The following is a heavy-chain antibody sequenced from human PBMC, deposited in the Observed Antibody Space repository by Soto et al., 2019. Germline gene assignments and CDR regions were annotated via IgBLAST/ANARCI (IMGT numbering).Heavy chain of an antibody. CDR3: ARRPDGFDI. CDR2: INHGGST. J-gene: IGHJ3*02. CDR1: GASLIGYY. D-gene: IGHD6-6*01. Sequence: SESLSLTCSVSGASLIGYYWSWVRQSPGKGLEWIGQINHGGSTDYNASLKSRVTISVDTSKNLFSLNLSSVTAADTAVYYCARRPDGFDIWGQGTVVTVSS. V-gene: IGHV4-34*01.